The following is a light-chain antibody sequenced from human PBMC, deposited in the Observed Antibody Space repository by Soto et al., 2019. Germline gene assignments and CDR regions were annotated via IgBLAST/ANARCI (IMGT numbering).Light chain of an antibody. CDR3: QQRSNWPRT. Sequence: IVLTQSPATLSLSPGERATLSCRASQNISSYLIWYQQKPGQAPRLLMYDVSNRATGIPVRFSGSGSGTDFTLTISSLEPDDLAVYYCQQRSNWPRTFGQGTKVEVK. CDR2: DVS. J-gene: IGKJ1*01. V-gene: IGKV3-11*01. CDR1: QNISSY.